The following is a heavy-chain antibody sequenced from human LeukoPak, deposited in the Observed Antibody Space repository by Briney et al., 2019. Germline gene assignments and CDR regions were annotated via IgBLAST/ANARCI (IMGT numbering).Heavy chain of an antibody. CDR3: ARGTDDYGAKKGDY. D-gene: IGHD4/OR15-4a*01. CDR2: INHSGST. Sequence: SETLSLTCAVYGGSFSGYYWSWIRQPPGKGLEWIGEINHSGSTNYNPSLKSRVTISVDTSKNRFSLKLSSVTAADTAVYYCARGTDDYGAKKGDYWGQGTLVTVSS. CDR1: GGSFSGYY. J-gene: IGHJ4*02. V-gene: IGHV4-34*01.